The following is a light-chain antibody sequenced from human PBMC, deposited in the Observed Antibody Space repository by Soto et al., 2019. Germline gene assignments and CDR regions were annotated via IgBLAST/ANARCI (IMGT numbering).Light chain of an antibody. V-gene: IGLV1-40*01. Sequence: QPVLTQPPSVSGAPGQRVTVSCSGTSSNIGAGYDVHWYQQFPGTAPKLLIYGDNNRPSGVPDRFSGSKSGTSASLAITGLQAEDEADYYCQSYDTRLSAHVFGTGTKVTVL. J-gene: IGLJ1*01. CDR3: QSYDTRLSAHV. CDR1: SSNIGAGYD. CDR2: GDN.